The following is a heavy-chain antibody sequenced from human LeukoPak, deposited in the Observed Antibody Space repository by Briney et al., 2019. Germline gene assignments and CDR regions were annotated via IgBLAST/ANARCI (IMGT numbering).Heavy chain of an antibody. D-gene: IGHD3-3*01. CDR1: GYTLTELS. CDR2: FDPEDGET. J-gene: IGHJ3*02. CDR3: ATDGVAVIWSRREIVAYALDI. Sequence: ASVKVSCKVFGYTLTELSMHWVRQAPGKGLEWMGGFDPEDGETIYAQKFQGRVTMTEDTSTNTAYMELSSLRSEDTAVCYCATDGVAVIWSRREIVAYALDIWGQGTMVAVSS. V-gene: IGHV1-24*01.